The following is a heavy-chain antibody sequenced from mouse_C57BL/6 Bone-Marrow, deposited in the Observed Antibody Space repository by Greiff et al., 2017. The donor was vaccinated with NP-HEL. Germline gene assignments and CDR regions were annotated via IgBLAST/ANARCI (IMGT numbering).Heavy chain of an antibody. Sequence: QVQLQQPGAELVRPGSSVKLSCKASGYTFTSYWMDWVKQRPGQGLEWIGNIYPSDSATHYNQKFKDKAKLTVDKSSSTAYMQRSSLTSEDSAVYYCARRGLLRSAWFAYWGQGTLVTVSA. J-gene: IGHJ3*01. CDR3: ARRGLLRSAWFAY. CDR1: GYTFTSYW. CDR2: IYPSDSAT. V-gene: IGHV1-61*01. D-gene: IGHD1-1*01.